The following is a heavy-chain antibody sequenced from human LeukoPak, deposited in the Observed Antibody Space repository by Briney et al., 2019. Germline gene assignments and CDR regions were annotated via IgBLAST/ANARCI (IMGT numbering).Heavy chain of an antibody. D-gene: IGHD5-12*01. J-gene: IGHJ4*02. V-gene: IGHV1-8*01. Sequence: ASVKVSCKASGYTFTTYDINWVRQATGQGLEWMGWMNPNSGNTGYAQKFQGRVTMTRNTSISTAYMELSSLRSDDTAVYYCARRGYSGYDYGVDGYWGQGTLVTVSS. CDR3: ARRGYSGYDYGVDGY. CDR2: MNPNSGNT. CDR1: GYTFTTYD.